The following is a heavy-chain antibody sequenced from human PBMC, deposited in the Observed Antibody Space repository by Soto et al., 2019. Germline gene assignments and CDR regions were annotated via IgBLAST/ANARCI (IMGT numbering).Heavy chain of an antibody. CDR1: GGTFSSYA. D-gene: IGHD6-13*01. V-gene: IGHV1-69*13. CDR3: ARDSVRSIAAAGGHYFDY. J-gene: IGHJ4*02. Sequence: SVKVSCKASGGTFSSYAISWVRQAPGQGXEWMGGIIPIFGTANYAQKFQGRVTITADESTSTAYMELSSLRSEDTAVYYCARDSVRSIAAAGGHYFDYWGQGTLVTVSS. CDR2: IIPIFGTA.